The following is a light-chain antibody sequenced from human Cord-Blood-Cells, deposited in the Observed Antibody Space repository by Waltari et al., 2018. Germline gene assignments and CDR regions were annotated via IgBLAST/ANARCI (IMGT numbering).Light chain of an antibody. Sequence: DIEMTQSPSSMSASVGDIVSINCLASQSISSYLNWYQQKPGIAPKLLIYAASSLQSGVPSRFSGSGSGTDFTLTISSLQPEDFATYYCQQSYSTPYTFGHGTKLEIK. CDR2: AAS. V-gene: IGKV1-39*01. CDR3: QQSYSTPYT. J-gene: IGKJ2*01. CDR1: QSISSY.